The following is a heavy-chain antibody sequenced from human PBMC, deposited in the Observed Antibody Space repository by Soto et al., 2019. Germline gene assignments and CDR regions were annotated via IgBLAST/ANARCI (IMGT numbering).Heavy chain of an antibody. CDR1: GFTFSDYY. CDR2: ISGSGSNI. CDR3: ARGGGISIVGYSYFDN. J-gene: IGHJ4*02. Sequence: QVQLVESGGGLVKPGGSLRLSCEASGFTFSDYYMNWIRQAPGKGLEWVSYISGSGSNIYYADSLKGRFTISRDNAKNSLYLQMNSLRAEDTAVYYCARGGGISIVGYSYFDNWGQGTLVTVSS. D-gene: IGHD3-3*02. V-gene: IGHV3-11*01.